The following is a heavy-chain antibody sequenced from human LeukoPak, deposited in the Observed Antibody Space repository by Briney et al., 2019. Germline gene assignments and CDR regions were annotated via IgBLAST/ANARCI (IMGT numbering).Heavy chain of an antibody. D-gene: IGHD7-27*01. Sequence: GGSLRLSCAASGFTFNSYWMHWVRQAPGKGLLWVSRINGDGSSTNYADSVKGRFTISRDNAKNTLYLRMNSLRAEDTAVYYCARGSGVGDYWGQGTLVTVSS. CDR1: GFTFNSYW. CDR2: INGDGSST. J-gene: IGHJ4*02. V-gene: IGHV3-74*01. CDR3: ARGSGVGDY.